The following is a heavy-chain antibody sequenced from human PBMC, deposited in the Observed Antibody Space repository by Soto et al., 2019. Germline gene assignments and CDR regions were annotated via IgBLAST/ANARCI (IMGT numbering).Heavy chain of an antibody. CDR3: ARRRSIYLNEIKFDP. CDR2: IKPNSGDT. J-gene: IGHJ5*02. Sequence: ASVKVSCKASRYTFTSYDIFWVRQSPEQGLEWMGWIKPNSGDTHYAQSFQGRVTMTRDTSISTAYMELNNLVSDDTAVYYCARRRSIYLNEIKFDPWGQGTLVTVSS. D-gene: IGHD1-1*01. V-gene: IGHV1-2*02. CDR1: RYTFTSYD.